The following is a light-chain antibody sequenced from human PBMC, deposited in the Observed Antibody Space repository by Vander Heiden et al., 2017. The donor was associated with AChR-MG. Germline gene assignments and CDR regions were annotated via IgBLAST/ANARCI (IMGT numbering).Light chain of an antibody. CDR2: GNS. Sequence: QSALTQAASVSGTVGLKVTLSCAGNGNTIGSYAVGWYQQISHGAPKTVMFGNSLPSGIPDRFSGSKSGTTASLTIAGLQPEDEADYNCSTWDDSLPGQVFGGGTKLTVL. CDR1: GNTIGSYA. J-gene: IGLJ3*02. V-gene: IGLV1-44*01. CDR3: STWDDSLPGQV.